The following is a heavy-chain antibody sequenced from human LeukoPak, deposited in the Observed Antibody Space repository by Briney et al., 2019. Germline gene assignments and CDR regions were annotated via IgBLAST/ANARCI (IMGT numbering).Heavy chain of an antibody. D-gene: IGHD2-2*01. V-gene: IGHV5-51*01. CDR1: GYSFTSYW. J-gene: IGHJ6*02. CDR2: IYPGDSDT. Sequence: GESLKISCKGSGYSFTSYWIGWVRQMPGKGLGWMGIIYPGDSDTRYSPSFQGQVTISADKSISTAYLQWSSLKASDTAMYYCARGGLKYCSSTSCYNYGMDVWGQGTTVTVSS. CDR3: ARGGLKYCSSTSCYNYGMDV.